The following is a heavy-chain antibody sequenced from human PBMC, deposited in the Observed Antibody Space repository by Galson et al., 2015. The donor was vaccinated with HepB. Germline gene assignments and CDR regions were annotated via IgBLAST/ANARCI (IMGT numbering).Heavy chain of an antibody. J-gene: IGHJ1*01. CDR2: IGGGGGT. D-gene: IGHD1-1*01. CDR1: GFTFSNYA. V-gene: IGHV3-13*01. CDR3: ARADRTTNWSPEY. Sequence: SLRLSCAASGFTFSNYAMYWVRQSLDKGLEWVSAIGGGGGTYYSAASEGRCTIFRRNSKKSLYLQMKGRRTGDTAVYYCARADRTTNWSPEYWGQGTLLTVSS.